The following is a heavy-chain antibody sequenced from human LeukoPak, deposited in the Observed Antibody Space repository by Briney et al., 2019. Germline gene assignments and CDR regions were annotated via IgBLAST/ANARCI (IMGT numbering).Heavy chain of an antibody. Sequence: PSETLSLTCSVSSGFNTSHFWSWIRQAAGKRPEWIGRIYTAGNTNYSPSLRSRVTMSVDTSKNEFTLKLKSVTAADTAVYYCARDRGYSSSWYVGALDYWGQGTLVTVSS. D-gene: IGHD6-13*01. CDR3: ARDRGYSSSWYVGALDY. V-gene: IGHV4-4*07. J-gene: IGHJ4*02. CDR2: IYTAGNT. CDR1: SGFNTSHF.